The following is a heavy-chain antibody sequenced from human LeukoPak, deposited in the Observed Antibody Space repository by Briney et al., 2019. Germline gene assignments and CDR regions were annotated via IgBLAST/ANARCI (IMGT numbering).Heavy chain of an antibody. D-gene: IGHD3-9*01. CDR3: ARAVPYYDILTGYYEGNYFDY. V-gene: IGHV1-18*01. J-gene: IGHJ4*02. CDR1: GYTFTSYG. Sequence: GASVKVSCKASGYTFTSYGISWVRQAPGQGLEWMGWISAYNGNTNYAQKLQGRVTMTTDTSTSTACMELRSLRSDDTAVYYCARAVPYYDILTGYYEGNYFDYWGQGTLVTVSS. CDR2: ISAYNGNT.